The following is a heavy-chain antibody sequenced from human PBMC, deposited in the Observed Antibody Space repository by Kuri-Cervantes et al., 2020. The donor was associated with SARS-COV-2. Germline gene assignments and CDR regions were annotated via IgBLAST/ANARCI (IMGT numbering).Heavy chain of an antibody. CDR2: IKCDGSEK. Sequence: GESLKISCAASGFTFSSSWMHWVCQAPEKGLEWVADIKCDGSEKYYVDSVKGRFTISRDNAKNSLYLQMNSLRAEDTAVYYCARSPGDGDYDPFDYWGQGTLVTVSS. CDR1: GFTFSSSW. D-gene: IGHD4-17*01. J-gene: IGHJ4*02. CDR3: ARSPGDGDYDPFDY. V-gene: IGHV3-52*01.